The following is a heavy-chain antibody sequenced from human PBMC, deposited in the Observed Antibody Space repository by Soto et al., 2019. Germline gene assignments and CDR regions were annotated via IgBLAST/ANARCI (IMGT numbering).Heavy chain of an antibody. V-gene: IGHV3-66*01. CDR3: AREPRYCRGGSCSITGDAYDI. Sequence: EVQLVESGGGLVQPGGSLRLSCTASGFIVSDTYVNWVRQAPGKGLEWFSVISNRGDTHYADSVRGRFSLSRDISDNTLHLQMNNLRVEDTAVYYCAREPRYCRGGSCSITGDAYDIWGQGKMVTVSS. D-gene: IGHD2-15*01. CDR2: ISNRGDT. J-gene: IGHJ3*02. CDR1: GFIVSDTY.